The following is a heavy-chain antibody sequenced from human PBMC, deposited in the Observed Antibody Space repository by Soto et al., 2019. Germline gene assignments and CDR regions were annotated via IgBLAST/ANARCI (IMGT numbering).Heavy chain of an antibody. V-gene: IGHV5-51*01. CDR2: IYPGDSDT. CDR1: GYSFTSYW. Sequence: GESLKISCKGSGYSFTSYWIGWVRQMPGKGLEWMGIIYPGDSDTRYSPSFQGQVTISADKSISTAYLQWSSLKASDTAMYYCARRPGGSGSYQISLYGMDVWGQGTTVTVSS. D-gene: IGHD3-10*01. CDR3: ARRPGGSGSYQISLYGMDV. J-gene: IGHJ6*02.